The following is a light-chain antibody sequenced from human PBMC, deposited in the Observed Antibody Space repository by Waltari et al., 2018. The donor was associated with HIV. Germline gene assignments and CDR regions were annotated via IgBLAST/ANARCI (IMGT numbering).Light chain of an antibody. CDR2: GNK. Sequence: QSVLTQPPSVSGAPGQRVTISCPGSTSNIGADYAVHWYQQIPGTAPKLLISGNKNRPSGVPDRFSASKSGTSASLTITGLQAEDEADYFCQSYDITLSASVVFGGGTKLTVL. J-gene: IGLJ2*01. V-gene: IGLV1-40*01. CDR1: TSNIGADYA. CDR3: QSYDITLSASVV.